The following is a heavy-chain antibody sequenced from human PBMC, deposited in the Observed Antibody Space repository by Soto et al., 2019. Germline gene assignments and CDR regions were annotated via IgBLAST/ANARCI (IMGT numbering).Heavy chain of an antibody. CDR3: ARERSSTMVRGSDY. CDR2: IYYSGST. J-gene: IGHJ4*02. Sequence: SETLSLTCTVSGGSISSSSYYWGWIRQPPGKGLEWIGSIYYSGSTYYNPSLKSRFTISVDTSKNQFSLKPSSVTAADTAVYYCARERSSTMVRGSDYWGQGTLVTVSS. V-gene: IGHV4-39*02. CDR1: GGSISSSSYY. D-gene: IGHD3-10*01.